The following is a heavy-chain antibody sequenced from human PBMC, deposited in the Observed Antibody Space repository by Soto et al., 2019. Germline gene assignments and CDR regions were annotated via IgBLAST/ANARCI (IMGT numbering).Heavy chain of an antibody. J-gene: IGHJ3*01. D-gene: IGHD2-15*01. CDR3: ARVAQDIVVVVAATRGAAFDF. V-gene: IGHV1-69*06. Sequence: QVQLVQSGAEVKKPGSSVKVSCKASGGTFSSYAISWVRQAPGQGLEWMGGIIPIFGTANYAQKFQGRVTITAEKSTSRAYMDLSSLRSEDTAVYYCARVAQDIVVVVAATRGAAFDFWGQGTMVTVSS. CDR1: GGTFSSYA. CDR2: IIPIFGTA.